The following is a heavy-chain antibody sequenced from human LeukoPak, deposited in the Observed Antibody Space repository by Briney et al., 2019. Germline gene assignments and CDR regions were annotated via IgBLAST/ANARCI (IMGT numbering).Heavy chain of an antibody. J-gene: IGHJ6*03. V-gene: IGHV3-48*03. D-gene: IGHD2-15*01. CDR2: ITSSGSTI. CDR3: AKNGDRGAYCTGGTCYPYFYYYMDV. Sequence: GGSLRLSCAASGFTFSSYEMNWVRQAPGKGLEWVSYITSSGSTIYYADSVKGRFTISRDNGKNSLYLQMNSLRAEDTAIYYCAKNGDRGAYCTGGTCYPYFYYYMDVWGKGTTVTI. CDR1: GFTFSSYE.